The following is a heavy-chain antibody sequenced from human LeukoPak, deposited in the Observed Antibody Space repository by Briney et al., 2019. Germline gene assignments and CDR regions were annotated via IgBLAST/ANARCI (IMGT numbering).Heavy chain of an antibody. V-gene: IGHV4-59*01. CDR2: IYYSGST. J-gene: IGHJ4*02. CDR3: ARFYGSGSYFDY. CDR1: GGSISSYY. D-gene: IGHD3-10*01. Sequence: PSETLSLTCTVSGGSISSYYWSWLRQPPGKGLEWIGYIYYSGSTNYNPSLKSRVTISVETSKNQFSLKLSSVTAADTAVYYCARFYGSGSYFDYWGQGTLFTVSS.